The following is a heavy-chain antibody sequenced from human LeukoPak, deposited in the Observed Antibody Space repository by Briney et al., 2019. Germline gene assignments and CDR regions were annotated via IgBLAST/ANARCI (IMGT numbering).Heavy chain of an antibody. CDR3: ARGRGGD. Sequence: GGSLRLSCAASGVTVSGDFMGWVRQAPGKGLEWVSLISSDAITYYADSVKGRFTISRDNSKNTLYLQMNSLRAEDTAFYYCARGRGGDWGQGALVTVSS. D-gene: IGHD2-15*01. V-gene: IGHV3-53*01. J-gene: IGHJ4*02. CDR2: ISSDAIT. CDR1: GVTVSGDF.